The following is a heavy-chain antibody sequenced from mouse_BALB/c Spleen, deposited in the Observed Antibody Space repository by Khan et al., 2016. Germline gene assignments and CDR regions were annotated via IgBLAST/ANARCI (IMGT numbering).Heavy chain of an antibody. D-gene: IGHD2-3*01. CDR1: AYTFTNYG. Sequence: QIQLVQSGPELKKPGETVKISCKASAYTFTNYGMNWVKQAPGKGLKWMGWINTYTGEPTYADDFKGRFAFSLETSASTAYLQINNLKNEDTATYFCASIYDGYYVGLYYAMDYWGQGTSVTVSS. CDR3: ASIYDGYYVGLYYAMDY. CDR2: INTYTGEP. V-gene: IGHV9-3-1*01. J-gene: IGHJ4*01.